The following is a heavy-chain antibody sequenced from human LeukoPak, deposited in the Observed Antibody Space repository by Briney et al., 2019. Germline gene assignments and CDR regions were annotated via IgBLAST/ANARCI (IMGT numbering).Heavy chain of an antibody. J-gene: IGHJ6*03. CDR3: ARDSSGWGYYYYYMDV. D-gene: IGHD6-19*01. Sequence: SETLSLTCTVSGGSISSSSYYWGWIRQPPGKGLEWIGSIYYSGSTNYNPSLKSRVTISVDTSKNQFSLKLSSVTAADTAVYYCARDSSGWGYYYYYMDVWGKGTTVTVSS. CDR2: IYYSGST. V-gene: IGHV4-39*07. CDR1: GGSISSSSYY.